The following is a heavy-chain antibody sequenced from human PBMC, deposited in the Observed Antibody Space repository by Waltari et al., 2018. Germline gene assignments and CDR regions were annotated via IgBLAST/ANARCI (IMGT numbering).Heavy chain of an antibody. CDR3: ASRGEYFQH. Sequence: VQLQQWGAGLLKPSETLSLSCAVHGGSSFSAYYWNWVRQVPGKGLEWVANIEQNGSEKYYVDSVKGRFTISRDNAKNSLYLQMNSLRAEDTAVYYCASRGEYFQHWGQGTLVTVSS. CDR2: IEQNGSEK. V-gene: IGHV3-7*01. CDR1: GSSFSAYY. J-gene: IGHJ1*01.